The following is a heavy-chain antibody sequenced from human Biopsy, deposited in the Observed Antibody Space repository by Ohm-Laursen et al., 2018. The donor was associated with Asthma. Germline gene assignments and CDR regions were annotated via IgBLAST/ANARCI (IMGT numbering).Heavy chain of an antibody. D-gene: IGHD3-22*01. Sequence: SDTLSLTCTVSGDSITSGGCCWNWIRQHPGKGLEWIGYIHHGGTSYFNPSLKSRVSFSRDTSKNQFSLRLSSVTAADTAMYYCARIPRRSGSYFVDYWGQGTLVTVSS. V-gene: IGHV4-31*03. CDR2: IHHGGTS. CDR1: GDSITSGGCC. CDR3: ARIPRRSGSYFVDY. J-gene: IGHJ4*02.